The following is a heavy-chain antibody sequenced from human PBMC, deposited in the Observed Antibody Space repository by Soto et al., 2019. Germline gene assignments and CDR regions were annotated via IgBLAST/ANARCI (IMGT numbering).Heavy chain of an antibody. D-gene: IGHD4-17*01. CDR3: VREDDGGDRDYYGLDV. CDR1: GGSISSDHYH. Sequence: QVQLQESGPGLVRPSQTLSLTCTVSGGSISSDHYHWTWIRQTPGKGLEWIGYIHYSGSVYYNPSLQSRVTMSVDTSKNLFSLKLSSVTAADTDVYFCVREDDGGDRDYYGLDVWGQGTKVTVSS. J-gene: IGHJ6*02. V-gene: IGHV4-30-4*01. CDR2: IHYSGSV.